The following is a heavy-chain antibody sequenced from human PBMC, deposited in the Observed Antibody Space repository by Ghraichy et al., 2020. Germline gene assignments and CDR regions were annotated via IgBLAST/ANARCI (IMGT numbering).Heavy chain of an antibody. D-gene: IGHD6-13*01. Sequence: LSLTCAASVFTFSSYWMSWVRQAPGKGLEWVANIKQDGSEKYYVDSVKGRFTISRDNAKNSLYLQMNSLRAEDTAVYYCARDRGSSSWSYYFDYWGQGTLVTVSS. CDR2: IKQDGSEK. J-gene: IGHJ4*02. CDR3: ARDRGSSSWSYYFDY. CDR1: VFTFSSYW. V-gene: IGHV3-7*03.